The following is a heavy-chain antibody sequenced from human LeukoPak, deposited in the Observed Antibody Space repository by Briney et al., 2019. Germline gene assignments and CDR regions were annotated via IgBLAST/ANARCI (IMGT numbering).Heavy chain of an antibody. V-gene: IGHV3-30*18. D-gene: IGHD3-10*01. J-gene: IGHJ6*02. Sequence: GSSPRLSCAASALTFSSYGMQWVRQAPGKGLEWVAVISYDGSNKSYAESVKGRFTISGDNSKNTLYVQRNSLGAEDTAVYYCAKDRAPEYYYGSGSSYYYYGMDVWGQGATVTVSS. CDR2: ISYDGSNK. CDR3: AKDRAPEYYYGSGSSYYYYGMDV. CDR1: ALTFSSYG.